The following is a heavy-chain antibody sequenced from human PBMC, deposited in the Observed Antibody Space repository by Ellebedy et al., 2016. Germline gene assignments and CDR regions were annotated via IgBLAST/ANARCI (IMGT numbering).Heavy chain of an antibody. J-gene: IGHJ5*02. Sequence: GESLKISXAASGFTFSDYYMSWIRQAPGKGLEWVSYINGTGGTIFYADSVRGRFTISRDNAKNSLYLQMNSLRADDTAVYYCARVGDTYCTPASCRKNWFNPWGQGTLVTVSS. V-gene: IGHV3-11*01. CDR3: ARVGDTYCTPASCRKNWFNP. CDR1: GFTFSDYY. D-gene: IGHD2-2*01. CDR2: INGTGGTI.